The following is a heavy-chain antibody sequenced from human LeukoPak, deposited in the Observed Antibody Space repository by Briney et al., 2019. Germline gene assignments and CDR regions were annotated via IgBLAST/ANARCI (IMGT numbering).Heavy chain of an antibody. J-gene: IGHJ6*02. CDR1: GYTFTSYG. D-gene: IGHD6-19*01. V-gene: IGHV1-18*01. CDR2: ISAYNGNT. Sequence: GASVKVSCKASGYTFTSYGISWVQQAPGQGLEWMGWISAYNGNTNYAQKLQGRVTMTTDTSTSTAYMELRSLRSDDTAVYYCARVLRSAAGTRQYYGMDVWGQGTTVTVSS. CDR3: ARVLRSAAGTRQYYGMDV.